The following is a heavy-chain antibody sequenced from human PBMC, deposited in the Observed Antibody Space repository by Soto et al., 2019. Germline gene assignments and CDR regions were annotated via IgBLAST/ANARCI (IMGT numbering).Heavy chain of an antibody. D-gene: IGHD4-17*01. V-gene: IGHV1-18*01. CDR1: GYTFTNYG. Sequence: QVQLVQSGAEVKKPGASVKVSCKASGYTFTNYGINWARQAPGQGLEWMGWISASNGNTNYAQRVQGRVIMTTDTSTSTAYMELRSLRSDDTAVYYCARSQSGDYEGCGYWGQGTLVTVSS. CDR3: ARSQSGDYEGCGY. J-gene: IGHJ4*02. CDR2: ISASNGNT.